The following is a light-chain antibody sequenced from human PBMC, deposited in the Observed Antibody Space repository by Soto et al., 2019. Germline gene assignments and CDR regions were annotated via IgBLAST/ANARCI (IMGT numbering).Light chain of an antibody. V-gene: IGKV3-20*01. J-gene: IGKJ1*01. CDR3: QQYGSSPRT. Sequence: IGLTQSPGTLSLSQGERATLSCRASQSVSSSYLAWYQQKPGQAPRLLIYGASSRATGIPDRFSGSGSGTDFTLTISRLESEDFAVYYCQQYGSSPRTFGQGTKVDI. CDR1: QSVSSSY. CDR2: GAS.